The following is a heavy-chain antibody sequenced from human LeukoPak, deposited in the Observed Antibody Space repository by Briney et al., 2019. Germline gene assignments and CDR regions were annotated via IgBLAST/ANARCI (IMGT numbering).Heavy chain of an antibody. Sequence: GGSLRLSCAASGFTFSSYSMNWVRQAPGKGLEWVSSISSSSSYIYYADSVKGRFTISRDNAKNSLYLQINSLRAEDTAVYYCSRDLLVVPAATAFDYWGQPT. CDR1: GFTFSSYS. D-gene: IGHD2-2*01. CDR3: SRDLLVVPAATAFDY. J-gene: IGHJ4*02. CDR2: ISSSSSYI. V-gene: IGHV3-21*01.